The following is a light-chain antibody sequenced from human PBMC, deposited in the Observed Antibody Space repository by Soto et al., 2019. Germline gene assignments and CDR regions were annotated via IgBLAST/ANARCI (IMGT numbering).Light chain of an antibody. Sequence: DIQMTQSPSTLSASVGDRVTITCRASQSISHFLAWYQQKPGKVPKLLIYDASNLGSVVPSRFSGSGSGTDFTLTISGLQPDDFTTYYCQQYTSYSRAFGQGPKVDLK. J-gene: IGKJ1*01. CDR3: QQYTSYSRA. CDR1: QSISHF. CDR2: DAS. V-gene: IGKV1-5*01.